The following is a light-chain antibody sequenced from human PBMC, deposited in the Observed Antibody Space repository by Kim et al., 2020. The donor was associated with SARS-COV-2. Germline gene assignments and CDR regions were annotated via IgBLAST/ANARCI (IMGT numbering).Light chain of an antibody. V-gene: IGKV3-15*01. CDR2: GAS. J-gene: IGKJ5*01. Sequence: EIVMTQSPATLSVSPGERATLSCRASQSVNSNFAWYQQKPGQAPRLLIYGASTRATGISASFSGSGSGTEFALTISSLQSEDFAVYYCQQYNDWPITFGQGTRREIK. CDR3: QQYNDWPIT. CDR1: QSVNSN.